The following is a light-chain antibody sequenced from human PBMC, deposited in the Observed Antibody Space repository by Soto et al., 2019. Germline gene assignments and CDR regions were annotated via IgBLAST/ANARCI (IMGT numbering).Light chain of an antibody. V-gene: IGLV2-14*01. CDR3: SSYTSSSTLYV. J-gene: IGLJ1*01. Sequence: QSVLAQPASVSGSPGQSITISCTGTRSDVGGYKYVSWYQKHPGKAPKLMIYEVSNRPSGVSNRFSGSKSGNTASLTISGLQAEDEADYYCSSYTSSSTLYVFGTGTKVTVL. CDR2: EVS. CDR1: RSDVGGYKY.